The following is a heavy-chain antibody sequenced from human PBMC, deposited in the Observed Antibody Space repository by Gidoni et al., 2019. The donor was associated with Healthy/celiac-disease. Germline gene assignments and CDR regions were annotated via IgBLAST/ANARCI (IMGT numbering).Heavy chain of an antibody. J-gene: IGHJ6*02. D-gene: IGHD6-13*01. V-gene: IGHV2-5*01. CDR3: AHVYSSWYPDYYYGMDV. CDR1: GFSLSTSGVG. CDR2: IYWNDDK. Sequence: QITLKESGPTLVKPTQTTTLACTVSGFSLSTSGVGVGWIRQPPGKALEWLALIYWNDDKRYSPSLKSRLTITKDTAKNQVVITMTNMDPVDTATYSCAHVYSSWYPDYYYGMDVWGQGTTVTVSS.